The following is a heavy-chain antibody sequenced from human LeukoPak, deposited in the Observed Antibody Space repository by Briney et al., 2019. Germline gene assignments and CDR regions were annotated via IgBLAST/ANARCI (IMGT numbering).Heavy chain of an antibody. Sequence: SETLSLTCAVYGGSFSGYYWSWVRQPPGKGLEWIGEINHSGSTNYNPSLKSRVTISVDTSKNQFSLKLSSVTAADTAVYYCARGGEYCSDGSCHSGYHYYDMDVWGKGTTVTVSS. CDR3: ARGGEYCSDGSCHSGYHYYDMDV. V-gene: IGHV4-34*01. J-gene: IGHJ6*04. D-gene: IGHD2-15*01. CDR1: GGSFSGYY. CDR2: INHSGST.